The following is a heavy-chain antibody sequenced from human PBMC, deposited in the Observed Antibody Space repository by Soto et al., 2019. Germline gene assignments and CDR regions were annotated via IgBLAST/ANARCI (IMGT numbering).Heavy chain of an antibody. V-gene: IGHV2-26*01. J-gene: IGHJ6*02. CDR2: IFSDNER. D-gene: IGHD4-17*01. CDR3: ARMNVDSYQFYYAMDV. Sequence: SGPTLLNPTAPLTLTCTVSGFSLTTGKMGVSWIRQPPGKALEWLEHIFSDNERSYSTSLQGRLTISKDTSGSQVVLSMTNVDPVDTATYYCARMNVDSYQFYYAMDVWGQGTTVTVSS. CDR1: GFSLTTGKMG.